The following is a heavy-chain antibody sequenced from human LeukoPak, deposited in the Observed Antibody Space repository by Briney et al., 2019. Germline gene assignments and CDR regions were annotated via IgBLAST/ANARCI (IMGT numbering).Heavy chain of an antibody. CDR2: ISGSGGST. CDR3: ALIVATMGNFDY. Sequence: GGSLRLSCAASGFTFSSYAMSWVRQAPGKGLECVSAISGSGGSTYYADSVKGRFTISRDNSKNTLYLQMNSLRAEDTAVYYCALIVATMGNFDYWGQGTLVTVSS. V-gene: IGHV3-23*01. CDR1: GFTFSSYA. J-gene: IGHJ4*02. D-gene: IGHD5-12*01.